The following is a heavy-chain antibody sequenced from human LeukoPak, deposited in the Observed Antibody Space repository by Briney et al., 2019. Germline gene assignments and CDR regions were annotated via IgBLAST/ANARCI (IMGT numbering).Heavy chain of an antibody. CDR3: ARPVCRGYARYYFDY. CDR2: ISGSGGST. V-gene: IGHV3-23*01. J-gene: IGHJ4*02. CDR1: GFTFSSYA. Sequence: GGSLRLSCAASGFTFSSYAMSWVRQAPGKGLEWVSAISGSGGSTYYADSVKGRFTISRDNSKNTLYLQMNSLRAEDTAVYYCARPVCRGYARYYFDYWGQGTLVTVSS. D-gene: IGHD5-12*01.